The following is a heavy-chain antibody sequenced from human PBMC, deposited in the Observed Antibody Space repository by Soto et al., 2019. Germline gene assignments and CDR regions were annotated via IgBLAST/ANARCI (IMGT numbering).Heavy chain of an antibody. CDR2: ISYDGSNK. CDR3: AKTTIAGYGMDV. D-gene: IGHD6-13*01. J-gene: IGHJ6*02. Sequence: QVPLVESGGGVVQPGRSLRLSCAASGFTFSSYGMHWVRQAPGKGLEWVAVISYDGSNKYYADSVKGRFTISRDNSKNTLYLQMNSLRAEDTAVYYCAKTTIAGYGMDVWGQGTTVTVSS. CDR1: GFTFSSYG. V-gene: IGHV3-30*18.